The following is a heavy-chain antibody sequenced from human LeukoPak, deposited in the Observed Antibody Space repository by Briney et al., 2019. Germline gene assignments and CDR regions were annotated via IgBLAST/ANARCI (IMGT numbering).Heavy chain of an antibody. J-gene: IGHJ4*02. CDR1: GYTFTSNY. Sequence: ASVQVSCKASGYTFTSNYLHWVRQAPGQGLEWMGMIYPRDGSTSYAQKFQGRVTVTMDTSTSTVHMELSGLRSEDTAVYYCARDQEGFDYWGQGTLVTVSS. CDR2: IYPRDGST. CDR3: ARDQEGFDY. V-gene: IGHV1-46*01.